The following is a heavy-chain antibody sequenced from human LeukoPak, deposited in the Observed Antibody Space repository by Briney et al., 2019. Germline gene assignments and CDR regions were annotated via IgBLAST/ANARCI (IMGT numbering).Heavy chain of an antibody. Sequence: GESLKISCKGSGYNFTSYWVAWVRQMPGKGLEWMGIIYPRDSDTRYSPSFQGQVTISADKSINTAYLQWSGLKASDTAVYYCARHVTTASAARGFDIWGQGTMVTVSS. CDR3: ARHVTTASAARGFDI. V-gene: IGHV5-51*01. J-gene: IGHJ3*02. CDR2: IYPRDSDT. D-gene: IGHD1-14*01. CDR1: GYNFTSYW.